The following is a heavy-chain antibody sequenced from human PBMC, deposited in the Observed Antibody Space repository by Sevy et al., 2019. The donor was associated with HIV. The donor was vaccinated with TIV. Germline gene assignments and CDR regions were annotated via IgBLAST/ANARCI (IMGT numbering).Heavy chain of an antibody. CDR1: GFTLSSYG. D-gene: IGHD3-3*01. CDR2: IRYDGSNK. J-gene: IGHJ6*02. V-gene: IGHV3-33*01. Sequence: GGSLRLSCAASGFTLSSYGMHWVRQAPGKGLEWVAVIRYDGSNKYYADSVKGRFTISRENSKNTLYLQMNSLRAEDTGAYYCERDRLGITISAEWGGGMDVWGQGTTVTVSS. CDR3: ERDRLGITISAEWGGGMDV.